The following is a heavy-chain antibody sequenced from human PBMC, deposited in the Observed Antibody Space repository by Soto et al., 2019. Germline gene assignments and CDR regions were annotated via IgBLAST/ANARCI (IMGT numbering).Heavy chain of an antibody. CDR2: ISSSSSYI. Sequence: EVQLVESGGGLVKPGGSLRLSCAASGFTFSSYSMNWVRQAPGKGLEWVSSISSSSSYIYYADSVKGRFTISRDNAKNSLYLQMNSLRAEDTAVYYCARDFSLLVGARGGYFDLWGRGTLVTVSS. CDR1: GFTFSSYS. D-gene: IGHD1-26*01. CDR3: ARDFSLLVGARGGYFDL. J-gene: IGHJ2*01. V-gene: IGHV3-21*01.